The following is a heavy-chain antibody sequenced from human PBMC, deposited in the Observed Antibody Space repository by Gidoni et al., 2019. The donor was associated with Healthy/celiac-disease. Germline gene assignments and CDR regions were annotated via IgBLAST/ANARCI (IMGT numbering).Heavy chain of an antibody. V-gene: IGHV3-15*01. J-gene: IGHJ4*02. CDR2: IKSKTDGGTT. Sequence: EVQLVESGGGLVKPGGSLRLSCAASGFTFSNAWMSWVRQAPGKGLEWVGRIKSKTDGGTTDYAAPVKGRLTISRDDSKNTLYLQMNSLKTEDTAVYYCTTAYGHNSYYFDYWGQGTLVTVSS. CDR3: TTAYGHNSYYFDY. D-gene: IGHD1-20*01. CDR1: GFTFSNAW.